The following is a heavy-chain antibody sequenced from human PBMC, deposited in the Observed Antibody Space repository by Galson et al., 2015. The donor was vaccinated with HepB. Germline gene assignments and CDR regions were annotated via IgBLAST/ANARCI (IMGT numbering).Heavy chain of an antibody. CDR3: ARDRGYCSSTSCHYDAFDI. CDR2: ISAYNGNT. D-gene: IGHD2-2*01. V-gene: IGHV1-18*01. Sequence: SVKVSCKASGYTFTSYGISWVRQAPGQGLEWMGWISAYNGNTNYAQKLQGRVTMTTDTSTSTAYMELRSLRSDDTAVYYCARDRGYCSSTSCHYDAFDIWGQGTMVTVSS. CDR1: GYTFTSYG. J-gene: IGHJ3*02.